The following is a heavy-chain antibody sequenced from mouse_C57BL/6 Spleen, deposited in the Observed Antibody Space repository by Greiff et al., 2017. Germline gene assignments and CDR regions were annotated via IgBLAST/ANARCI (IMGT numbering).Heavy chain of an antibody. V-gene: IGHV7-3*01. J-gene: IGHJ2*01. CDR1: GFTFTDYY. CDR2: IRNKANGSTT. Sequence: EVKLMESGGGLVQPGGSLSLSCAASGFTFTDYYMSWVRQPPGQALEWFGFIRNKANGSTTEYSASVKGRFTISRDNSQSILYLQMNALRAEDSAAYYCARWYYSNYEAYFDYWGQGTTLTVSS. D-gene: IGHD2-5*01. CDR3: ARWYYSNYEAYFDY.